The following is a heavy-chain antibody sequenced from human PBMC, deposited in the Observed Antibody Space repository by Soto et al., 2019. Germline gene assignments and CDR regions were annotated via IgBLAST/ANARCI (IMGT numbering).Heavy chain of an antibody. Sequence: QVHLVESGGGLVKPGGSLRLSCATSGFPVSDYYMSWIRQAPGKGLEWLSHISPKSTYTNYADSVNGRFTISRDNTKSSLFLQMNSLGVEDTAVYYCARGGGGGLFEHWGQGVFVTVSS. V-gene: IGHV3-11*06. D-gene: IGHD2-21*01. CDR1: GFPVSDYY. CDR2: ISPKSTYT. CDR3: ARGGGGGLFEH. J-gene: IGHJ4*02.